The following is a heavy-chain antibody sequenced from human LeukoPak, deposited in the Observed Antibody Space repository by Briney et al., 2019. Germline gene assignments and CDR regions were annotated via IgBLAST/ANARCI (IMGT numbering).Heavy chain of an antibody. J-gene: IGHJ4*02. V-gene: IGHV5-51*01. CDR3: ARLRGFRELLEYYFDY. D-gene: IGHD3-10*01. Sequence: GESLKISCKGSGYSFTSYWIGWVRQMPGKGLEWMGIIYPGDSDTRYSPSFQGQVTISADKSISTAYLQWSSLKASDTAMYYCARLRGFRELLEYYFDYWGQGTLVTVSS. CDR1: GYSFTSYW. CDR2: IYPGDSDT.